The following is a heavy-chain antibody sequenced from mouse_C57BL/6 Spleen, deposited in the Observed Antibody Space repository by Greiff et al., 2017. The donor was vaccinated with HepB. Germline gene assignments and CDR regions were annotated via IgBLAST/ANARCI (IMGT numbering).Heavy chain of an antibody. CDR2: IDPSDSYT. Sequence: QVQLQQPGAELVMPGASVKLSCKASGYTFTSYWMHWVKQRPGQGLEWIGEIDPSDSYTNYNQKFKGKSTLTVDKSSSTAYMQLSSLTSEDSAAYYCARSLGYDYDGFDYWGQGTTLTVSS. CDR3: ARSLGYDYDGFDY. CDR1: GYTFTSYW. J-gene: IGHJ2*01. D-gene: IGHD2-4*01. V-gene: IGHV1-69*01.